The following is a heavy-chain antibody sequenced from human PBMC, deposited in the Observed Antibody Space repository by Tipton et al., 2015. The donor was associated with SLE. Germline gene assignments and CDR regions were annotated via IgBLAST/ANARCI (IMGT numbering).Heavy chain of an antibody. Sequence: LSLTCAVYGGSFSGYYWSWIRQPPGKGLEWVSVIYSGGSTYYADSVKGRFTISRDNSKNTLYLQMNSLRAEDTAVYYCARDLDDFWSGYYGYWGQGTLVTVSS. CDR3: ARDLDDFWSGYYGY. CDR1: GGSFSGYY. CDR2: IYSGGST. D-gene: IGHD3-3*01. V-gene: IGHV3-53*05. J-gene: IGHJ4*02.